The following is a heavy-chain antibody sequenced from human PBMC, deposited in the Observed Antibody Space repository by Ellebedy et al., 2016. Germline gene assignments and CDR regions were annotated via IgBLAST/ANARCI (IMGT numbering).Heavy chain of an antibody. J-gene: IGHJ5*02. CDR1: GYTFTSYA. V-gene: IGHV1-3*01. Sequence: ASVKVSCXASGYTFTSYAMHWVRQAPGQRLEWMGWINAGNGNTKYSQKFQGRVTITRDTSASTAYMELSSLRSEDTAVYYCARSRIGSGSYYKWPLNWFDPWGQGTLVTVSS. CDR3: ARSRIGSGSYYKWPLNWFDP. CDR2: INAGNGNT. D-gene: IGHD3-10*01.